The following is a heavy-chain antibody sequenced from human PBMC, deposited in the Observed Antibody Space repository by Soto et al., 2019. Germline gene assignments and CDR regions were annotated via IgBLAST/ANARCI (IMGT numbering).Heavy chain of an antibody. CDR1: GFTFSSYG. CDR3: VKGPGFDY. CDR2: ISYDGSNK. V-gene: IGHV3-30*18. Sequence: QVQLVESGGGVVQPGRSLRLSCAASGFTFSSYGMHWVRQAPGKGLEWVAVISYDGSNKYYADSVKGRFTISRDNSKNTLYLQMNSLRAEDTAVYYCVKGPGFDYWGQGTLVTVSS. J-gene: IGHJ4*02.